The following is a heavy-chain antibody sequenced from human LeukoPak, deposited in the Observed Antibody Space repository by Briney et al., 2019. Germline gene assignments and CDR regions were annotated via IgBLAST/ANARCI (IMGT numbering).Heavy chain of an antibody. CDR3: AKLSPRELLWFGELRSPRYYFDY. CDR1: GFTFSSYA. J-gene: IGHJ4*02. CDR2: IGSGT. D-gene: IGHD3-10*01. Sequence: GGSLRLSCGASGFTFSSYAMSWVRQAPGKGLEWVSAIGSGTYYADSVKGRFTISRDNSKNTLYLQMNSQRAEDTAVYYCAKLSPRELLWFGELRSPRYYFDYWGQGTLVTVSS. V-gene: IGHV3-23*01.